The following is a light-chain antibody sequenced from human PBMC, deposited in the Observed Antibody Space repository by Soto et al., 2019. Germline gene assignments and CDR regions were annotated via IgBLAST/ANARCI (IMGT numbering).Light chain of an antibody. Sequence: QSVLTQPPSVSGSPGQSVTISCTGASSDVGSYNRVSWYQQFPATAPKLLIYEVSNRPSGIPDRFSGSKSGNTASLTISGLQAEDEADYYCSSYTSSSTYVFGTGNKVTVL. CDR1: SSDVGSYNR. CDR2: EVS. V-gene: IGLV2-18*02. CDR3: SSYTSSSTYV. J-gene: IGLJ1*01.